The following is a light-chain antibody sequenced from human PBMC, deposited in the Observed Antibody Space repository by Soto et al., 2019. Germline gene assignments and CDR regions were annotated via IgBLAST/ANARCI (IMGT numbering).Light chain of an antibody. CDR1: SSNIGAGYD. Sequence: QSVLTQPPSVSGAPGQRVTISCTGSSSNIGAGYDVHWYQQRPGTAPKLLIFGNINRPSGVPDRFSGSKSGTSASLAITGLQAEDEGDYYCSACTDSYWVFGGGTKLTVL. CDR3: SACTDSYWV. V-gene: IGLV1-40*01. J-gene: IGLJ3*02. CDR2: GNI.